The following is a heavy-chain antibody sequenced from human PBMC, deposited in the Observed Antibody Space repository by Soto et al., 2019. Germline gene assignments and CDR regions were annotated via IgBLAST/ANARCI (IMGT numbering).Heavy chain of an antibody. CDR2: ISYSGSTI. J-gene: IGHJ4*02. V-gene: IGHV3-48*03. CDR3: ARGFCGGDCYFDY. CDR1: GFTFSSYE. Sequence: EVQLVESGGGLVQPGGSLRLSCAASGFTFSSYEMNWVRQAPGKGLEWVSFISYSGSTIYSADSVRGRFTISRDNAKNSMFLQMNSLRDEDTAVYYCARGFCGGDCYFDYWGQGTLVTVSS. D-gene: IGHD2-21*02.